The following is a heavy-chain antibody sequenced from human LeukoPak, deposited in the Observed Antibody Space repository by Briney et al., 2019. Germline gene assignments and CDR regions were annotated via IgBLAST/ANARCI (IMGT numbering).Heavy chain of an antibody. V-gene: IGHV3-74*01. CDR1: GFTFSRYW. J-gene: IGHJ4*02. CDR3: ARSPYDCSGSSCYPDYFVY. CDR2: INSDGSST. D-gene: IGHD2-15*01. Sequence: GGSLRLSCAASGFTFSRYWMHWVRQAPGKGLVWVSRINSDGSSTSYADSVKGRFTISRDNAKNTLYLQMNSLRAEDTAVYYCARSPYDCSGSSCYPDYFVYWGQGTLVTVSS.